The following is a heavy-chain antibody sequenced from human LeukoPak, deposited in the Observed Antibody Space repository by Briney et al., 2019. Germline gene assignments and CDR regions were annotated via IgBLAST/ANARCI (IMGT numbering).Heavy chain of an antibody. V-gene: IGHV3-9*01. CDR1: GFTFDDYA. CDR2: ISWNSGSI. CDR3: AKSFGSGSGGFYYFDY. D-gene: IGHD3-10*01. Sequence: GGSLRLSCAASGFTFDDYAMHWVRQAPGKGLEWVSGISWNSGSIGYADSVKGRFTISRDNAKNSLYLQMNSLRAEDTALYYCAKSFGSGSGGFYYFDYWGQGTLVTVSS. J-gene: IGHJ4*02.